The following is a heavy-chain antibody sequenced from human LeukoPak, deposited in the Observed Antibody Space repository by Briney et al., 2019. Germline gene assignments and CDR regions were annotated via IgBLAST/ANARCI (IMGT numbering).Heavy chain of an antibody. D-gene: IGHD1-14*01. Sequence: PSETLSLTCAVYGGSFSGYYGSWIRQPPGKGLEWVGEINHSGSTNYNPSLKRRGTLAVDTAKNQFSLKPGSVTVGGTGVLYRGGNHLEQPFDYGGQGTLVPVST. CDR1: GGSFSGYY. CDR3: GGNHLEQPFDY. J-gene: IGHJ4*02. CDR2: INHSGST. V-gene: IGHV4-34*06.